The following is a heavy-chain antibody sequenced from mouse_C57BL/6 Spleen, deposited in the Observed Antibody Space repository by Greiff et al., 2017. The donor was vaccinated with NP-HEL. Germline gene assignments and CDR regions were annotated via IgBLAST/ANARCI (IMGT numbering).Heavy chain of an antibody. J-gene: IGHJ4*01. CDR2: INPNYGTT. D-gene: IGHD1-1*01. CDR1: GYSFTDYN. CDR3: ARRTYYGSSYYAMDY. Sequence: QLQESGPELVKPGASVKISCKASGYSFTDYNMNWVKQSNGKSLEWIGVINPNYGTTSYNQKFKGKATLTVDQSSSTAYMQLNSLTSEDSAVYYCARRTYYGSSYYAMDYWGQGTSVTVSS. V-gene: IGHV1-39*01.